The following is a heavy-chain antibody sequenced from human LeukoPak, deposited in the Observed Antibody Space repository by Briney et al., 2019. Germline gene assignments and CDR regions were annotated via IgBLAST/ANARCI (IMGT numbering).Heavy chain of an antibody. CDR1: GGTFSSYA. CDR2: IIPIFGTA. J-gene: IGHJ5*02. CDR3: VRDHCSSTSCYYDNWFDP. D-gene: IGHD2-2*01. V-gene: IGHV1-69*13. Sequence: SVKVSCKASGGTFSSYAISWVRQAPGQGLEWMGGIIPIFGTANYAQKFQGRVTITADESTSTAYMELRSLRSDDTAVYYCVRDHCSSTSCYYDNWFDPWGQGTLVTVSS.